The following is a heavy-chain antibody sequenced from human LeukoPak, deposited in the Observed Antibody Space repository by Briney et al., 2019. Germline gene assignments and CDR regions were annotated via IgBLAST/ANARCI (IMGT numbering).Heavy chain of an antibody. V-gene: IGHV3-9*01. Sequence: PGGSLRLSCAASGFTFDDYAMHWVRQAPGKGLEWVSGISWNSGSIGYADSVKGRFTISRDNAKNSLYLQMNSLRAEDTALYYCAKDYRMTSFDYGGQGTLVTVSS. J-gene: IGHJ4*02. CDR3: AKDYRMTSFDY. CDR2: ISWNSGSI. CDR1: GFTFDDYA. D-gene: IGHD2-21*02.